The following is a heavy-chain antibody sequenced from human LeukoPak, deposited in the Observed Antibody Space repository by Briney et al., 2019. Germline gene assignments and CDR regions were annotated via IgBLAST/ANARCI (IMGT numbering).Heavy chain of an antibody. D-gene: IGHD6-19*01. J-gene: IGHJ4*02. Sequence: ASVKVSCKASGYTFTSYGTSWVRQAPGQGLEWMGWISAYNGNTNYAQKLQGRVTMTTDTSTSTAYMELRSLRSDDTAVYYCARDYPLGAIAVVLGIDYWGQGTLVTVSS. CDR3: ARDYPLGAIAVVLGIDY. CDR2: ISAYNGNT. CDR1: GYTFTSYG. V-gene: IGHV1-18*01.